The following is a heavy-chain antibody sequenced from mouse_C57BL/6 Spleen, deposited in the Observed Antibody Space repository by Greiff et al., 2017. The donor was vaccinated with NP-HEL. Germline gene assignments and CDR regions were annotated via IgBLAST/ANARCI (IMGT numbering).Heavy chain of an antibody. D-gene: IGHD2-2*01. Sequence: QVQLQQPGAELVKPGASVKLSCKASGYTFTSYWMHWVKQRPGQGLEWIGMIHPNSGSTNYNEKVKSKATLTVDKSSSTAYMQLSSLTSEDSAVYYCAREGYGYDDYFDYWGQGTTLTVSS. CDR1: GYTFTSYW. CDR3: AREGYGYDDYFDY. CDR2: IHPNSGST. J-gene: IGHJ2*01. V-gene: IGHV1-64*01.